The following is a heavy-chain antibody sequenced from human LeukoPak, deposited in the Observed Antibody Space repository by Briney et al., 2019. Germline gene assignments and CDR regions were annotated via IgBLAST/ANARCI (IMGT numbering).Heavy chain of an antibody. V-gene: IGHV1-2*02. CDR2: INPNSGGT. J-gene: IGHJ4*02. Sequence: ASVKVSCKASGYTFTGYYMHWVRQAPGQGLEWMGWINPNSGGTNYTQNFQGRVTITRDTSITTAYMELSRLTSDDTALYYCARDQGYGSGGYSFDYWGQGTRVTVSS. CDR3: ARDQGYGSGGYSFDY. CDR1: GYTFTGYY. D-gene: IGHD3-10*01.